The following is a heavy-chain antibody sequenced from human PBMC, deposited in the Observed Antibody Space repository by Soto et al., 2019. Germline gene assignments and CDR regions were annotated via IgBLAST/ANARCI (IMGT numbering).Heavy chain of an antibody. D-gene: IGHD2-15*01. CDR2: IYYSGST. Sequence: SETLSLTCTVSGGSISSSSYYWGWIRQPPGKGLEWIGSIYYSGSTYYNPSLKSRVIISVDTSKNQFSLTLSLVTAADTAVYYCARLPCSGGSCYSPWFDPWGQGTLVTVSS. V-gene: IGHV4-39*01. CDR3: ARLPCSGGSCYSPWFDP. CDR1: GGSISSSSYY. J-gene: IGHJ5*02.